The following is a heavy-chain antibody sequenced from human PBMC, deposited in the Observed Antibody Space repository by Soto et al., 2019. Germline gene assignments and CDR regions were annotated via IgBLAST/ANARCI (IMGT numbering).Heavy chain of an antibody. CDR1: GFTFSSYA. CDR3: AKVTQYCSSTSCALFDY. J-gene: IGHJ4*02. Sequence: GGSLRLSCAASGFTFSSYAMSWVRQAPGKGLEWVSAISGSGGSTYYADSVKGRFTISRDNSKNTLYLQMNSLRAEDTAVYYCAKVTQYCSSTSCALFDYWGQGTLVTV. D-gene: IGHD2-2*01. CDR2: ISGSGGST. V-gene: IGHV3-23*01.